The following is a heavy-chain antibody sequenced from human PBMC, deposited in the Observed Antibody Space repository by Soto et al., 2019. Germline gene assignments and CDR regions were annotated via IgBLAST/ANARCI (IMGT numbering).Heavy chain of an antibody. CDR3: AHAYGGTSWPNDAFDF. D-gene: IGHD2-21*01. V-gene: IGHV2-5*02. CDR1: GFPLSGDGVG. J-gene: IGHJ3*01. CDR2: IYWDDDQ. Sequence: QITLKESGPTLVKPTQTLTLTCTVSGFPLSGDGVGVGWIRQPPGKALEWLALIYWDDDQRYSPSLRTRLTITKDTSKNQVVLTMTNMDPVDTATYYCAHAYGGTSWPNDAFDFWGQGTVVTVSS.